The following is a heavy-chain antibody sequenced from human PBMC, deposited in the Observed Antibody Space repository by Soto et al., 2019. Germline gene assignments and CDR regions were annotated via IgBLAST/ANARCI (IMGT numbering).Heavy chain of an antibody. Sequence: QITLKESGPTLVKPTQTLTLTCTFSGFSLSTFGVSVGWIRQPPGKAPESLALIHWDDDKRYSTSLKSRLTITKDTYKNQVVLTMTNMDPVDSATYYCARRLCEGFDFCGQGILGTVNS. CDR1: GFSLSTFGVS. CDR3: ARRLCEGFDF. V-gene: IGHV2-5*02. CDR2: IHWDDDK. J-gene: IGHJ4*02.